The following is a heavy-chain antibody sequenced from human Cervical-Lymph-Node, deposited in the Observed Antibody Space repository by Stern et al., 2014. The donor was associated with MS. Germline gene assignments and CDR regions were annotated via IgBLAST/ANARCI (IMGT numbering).Heavy chain of an antibody. J-gene: IGHJ4*02. CDR3: ARGRDTFDY. D-gene: IGHD5-18*01. V-gene: IGHV3-7*04. CDR2: IKHAGRAA. Sequence: LQLVESGGGLVQPGASLRLSCTASGFMSSNYWMSWVRQAPGKGLDWVANIKHAGRAAYYVDSVKGRFTISSDTATNSQYLAMNSLRAEDTGVYYCARGRDTFDYWGQGALVTVSS. CDR1: GFMSSNYW.